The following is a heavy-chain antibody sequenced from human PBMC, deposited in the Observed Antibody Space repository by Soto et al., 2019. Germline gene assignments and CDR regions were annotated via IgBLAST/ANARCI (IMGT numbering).Heavy chain of an antibody. J-gene: IGHJ4*02. CDR3: ATEPFDY. V-gene: IGHV3-48*04. CDR2: IGARGFPI. CDR1: GLDFGVYP. Sequence: EVQLVESGGGVMQPGGSLRLSCAASGLDFGVYPMNWVRQAPGKGLEWVSYIGARGFPIYYADSVRGRFATSRDNANKSVFLQMNSLRAEDTAQYFCATEPFDYWGRGALVTVSS.